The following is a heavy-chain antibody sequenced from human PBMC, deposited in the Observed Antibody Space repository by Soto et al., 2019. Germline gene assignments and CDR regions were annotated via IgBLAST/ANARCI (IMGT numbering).Heavy chain of an antibody. CDR1: GGTFSSYA. Sequence: SVKVSCKASGGTFSSYAISWVRQAPGQGLEWMGGIIPIFGTANYAQKFQGRVTITADESTSTAYMELSSLRSEDTAVYYCARRVMAAAGTFVRYYYYGMDVWGQGTTVTVSS. CDR2: IIPIFGTA. D-gene: IGHD6-13*01. CDR3: ARRVMAAAGTFVRYYYYGMDV. J-gene: IGHJ6*02. V-gene: IGHV1-69*13.